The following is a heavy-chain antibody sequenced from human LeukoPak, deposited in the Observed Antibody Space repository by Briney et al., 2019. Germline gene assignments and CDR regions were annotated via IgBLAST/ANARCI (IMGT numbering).Heavy chain of an antibody. Sequence: SETLSLTCTVSGGSISIYYWSWIRQPPGKGLEWIGCTYNSGSTNYNPSLKSRVTISVDTSKNQFSLKLSSVTAADTAVYYCARDYGDYPYYFDYWGQGTLVTVSS. CDR1: GGSISIYY. D-gene: IGHD4-17*01. J-gene: IGHJ4*02. CDR2: TYNSGST. V-gene: IGHV4-59*01. CDR3: ARDYGDYPYYFDY.